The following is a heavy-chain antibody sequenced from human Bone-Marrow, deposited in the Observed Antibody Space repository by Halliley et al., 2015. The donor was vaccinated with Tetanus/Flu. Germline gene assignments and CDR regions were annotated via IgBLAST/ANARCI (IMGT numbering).Heavy chain of an antibody. J-gene: IGHJ4*02. V-gene: IGHV4-34*13. Sequence: GGPTYNPSLKSRVAISIATSNNQFSLGLNSVTAAETAVYYCARHRVSPCVGDCYPPSYYFDQWGQGTLVTVSS. D-gene: IGHD2-21*02. CDR3: ARHRVSPCVGDCYPPSYYFDQ. CDR2: GGP.